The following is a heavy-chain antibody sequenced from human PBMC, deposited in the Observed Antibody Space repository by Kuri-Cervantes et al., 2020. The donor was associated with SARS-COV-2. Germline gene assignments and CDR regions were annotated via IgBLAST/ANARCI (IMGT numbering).Heavy chain of an antibody. CDR3: ARHPYYDFWSGYTEYNWFDP. CDR1: GFTFSDYY. D-gene: IGHD3-3*01. CDR2: ISSSSSYT. J-gene: IGHJ5*02. Sequence: GGSLRLSCAASGFTFSDYYMSWIRQAPGKGLEWVSYISSSSSYTNYADSVKGRFTISRDNAKNSLYLQMNSLRAEDTAVYYCARHPYYDFWSGYTEYNWFDPRGQGTLVTVSS. V-gene: IGHV3-11*03.